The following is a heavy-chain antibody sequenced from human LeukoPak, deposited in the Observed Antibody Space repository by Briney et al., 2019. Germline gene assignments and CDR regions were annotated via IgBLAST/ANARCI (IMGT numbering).Heavy chain of an antibody. D-gene: IGHD6-13*01. CDR2: ISGSGGST. CDR1: GFTFSSYW. Sequence: GGSLRLSCAASGFTFSSYWMSWVRQAPGKGLEWVSAISGSGGSTYYADSVKGRFTISRDNSKNTLYLQMNSLRAEDTAVYYCAKVIAAAGRYGMDVWGQGTTITVSS. CDR3: AKVIAAAGRYGMDV. J-gene: IGHJ6*02. V-gene: IGHV3-23*01.